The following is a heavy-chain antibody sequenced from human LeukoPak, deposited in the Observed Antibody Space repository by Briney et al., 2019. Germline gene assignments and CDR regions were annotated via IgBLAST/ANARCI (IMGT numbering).Heavy chain of an antibody. CDR2: ISYDGRQN. D-gene: IGHD3-22*01. Sequence: GALRLSCAASGFTFSTYAMNWVRQAPGKGLEWVAVISYDGRQNYYADSVKGRFTISRDNSKNTLYLQMNSLRAEDTAVYYCAREYNHYYDSSGTRGFDPWGQGTLVTVSS. V-gene: IGHV3-30*14. CDR3: AREYNHYYDSSGTRGFDP. CDR1: GFTFSTYA. J-gene: IGHJ5*02.